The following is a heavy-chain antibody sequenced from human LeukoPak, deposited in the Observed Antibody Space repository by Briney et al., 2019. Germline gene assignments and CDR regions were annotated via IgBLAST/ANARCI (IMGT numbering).Heavy chain of an antibody. CDR2: IYTSGST. Sequence: GSLRLSCAGSGFIFRDHYMTWIRQAPGKGLEWVGRIYTSGSTNYNPSLKSRVTMSVDTSKNQFSLKLSSVTAADTAVYYCASSSSWPRGDWFDPWGQGTLVTVSS. D-gene: IGHD6-13*01. CDR1: GFIFRDHY. J-gene: IGHJ5*02. CDR3: ASSSSWPRGDWFDP. V-gene: IGHV4-59*10.